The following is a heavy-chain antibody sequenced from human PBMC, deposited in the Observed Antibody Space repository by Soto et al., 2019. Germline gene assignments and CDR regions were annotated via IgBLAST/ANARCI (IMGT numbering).Heavy chain of an antibody. J-gene: IGHJ3*01. D-gene: IGHD3-10*01. V-gene: IGHV3-30-3*01. CDR1: GITFSSYT. Sequence: PGGSLRLSCAASGITFSSYTFHWVRQAPGEGLEWVAVISDDETNKYYADSVKGRFTISRDNSKNTLFLQMNSLRVEDTAVYFCARDLYGSGSPSVPWGQGTMVTVSS. CDR2: ISDDETNK. CDR3: ARDLYGSGSPSVP.